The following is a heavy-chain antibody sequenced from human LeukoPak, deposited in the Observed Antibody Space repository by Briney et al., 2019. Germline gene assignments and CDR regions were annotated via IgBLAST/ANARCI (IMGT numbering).Heavy chain of an antibody. J-gene: IGHJ4*02. Sequence: TGGSLRLSCAASGFTFRRHWMSWVRQAPGKGLEWVANIEEDGREKKYVDSVKDRFTISRDNTKNLVYLQMSGLRVDDTAIYYCARDKEGGSNDHWGQGTLVTVSS. CDR3: ARDKEGGSNDH. CDR1: GFTFRRHW. D-gene: IGHD2-15*01. V-gene: IGHV3-7*01. CDR2: IEEDGREK.